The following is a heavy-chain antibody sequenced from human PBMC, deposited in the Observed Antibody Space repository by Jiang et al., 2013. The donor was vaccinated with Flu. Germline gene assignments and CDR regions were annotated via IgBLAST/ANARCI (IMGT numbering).Heavy chain of an antibody. V-gene: IGHV4-34*01. D-gene: IGHD6-19*01. Sequence: LEWIGEINHSGSTNYNPSLKSRVTISVDTSKNQXSLKLSSVTAADTAVYYCARKAVAGSGDYWGQGTLVTVSS. J-gene: IGHJ4*02. CDR2: INHSGST. CDR3: ARKAVAGSGDY.